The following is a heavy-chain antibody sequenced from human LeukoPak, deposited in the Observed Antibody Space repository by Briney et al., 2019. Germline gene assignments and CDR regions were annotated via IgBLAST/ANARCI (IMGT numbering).Heavy chain of an antibody. J-gene: IGHJ4*02. CDR3: TRRDPGGPDY. CDR2: IRSKANSYAT. D-gene: IGHD3-16*01. CDR1: GFTFSGSA. Sequence: PGGSLRLSCAASGFTFSGSAMHWVRQASGKGLEWVGRIRSKANSYATAYAASVKGRFTISRDDSMNTAYLQMNSLKTEDTAVYYCTRRDPGGPDYWGQGTLVTVSS. V-gene: IGHV3-73*01.